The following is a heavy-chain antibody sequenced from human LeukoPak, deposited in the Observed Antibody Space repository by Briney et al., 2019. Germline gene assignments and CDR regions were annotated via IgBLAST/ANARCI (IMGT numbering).Heavy chain of an antibody. V-gene: IGHV3-7*01. CDR3: ARVPGSSSWYLLYYYYYYMDV. CDR2: IKQDGSEK. J-gene: IGHJ6*03. Sequence: GGSLRLSCAASGFTFSSYWMSWVRQAPRKGLEWVANIKQDGSEKYYVDSVKGRFTISRDNAKNSLYLQMNSLRAEDTAVYYCARVPGSSSWYLLYYYYYYMDVWGKGTTVTVSS. D-gene: IGHD6-13*01. CDR1: GFTFSSYW.